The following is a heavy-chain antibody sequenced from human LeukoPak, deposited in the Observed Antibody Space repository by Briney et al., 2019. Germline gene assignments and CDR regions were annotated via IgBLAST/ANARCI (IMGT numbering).Heavy chain of an antibody. Sequence: PGGSLRLSCRGSGFTFGDYAMSWFRQAPGKGPEWVGFIRRKAYGGTTEYAASVKGRFTISRDDSKSIAHLQMNSVKTEDTAVYYCTREGLWFGEFQKYYFDYWGQGTLVTVSS. J-gene: IGHJ4*02. CDR3: TREGLWFGEFQKYYFDY. D-gene: IGHD3-10*01. CDR1: GFTFGDYA. CDR2: IRRKAYGGTT. V-gene: IGHV3-49*03.